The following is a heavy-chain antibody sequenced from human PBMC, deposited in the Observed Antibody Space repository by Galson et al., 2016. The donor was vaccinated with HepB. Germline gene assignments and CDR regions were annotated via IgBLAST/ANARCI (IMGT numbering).Heavy chain of an antibody. V-gene: IGHV3-23*01. D-gene: IGHD5-12*01. CDR2: TSGSGDSA. CDR3: AKDSHRSGYGY. CDR1: GFTFSSYA. Sequence: SLRLSCAASGFTFSSYAMSWVRQAPGKGLEWVSSTSGSGDSAYYADSVKGRFTISRDNSKNTLYLQMNSLRAEDTALYYCAKDSHRSGYGYWGQGTLVTVSS. J-gene: IGHJ4*02.